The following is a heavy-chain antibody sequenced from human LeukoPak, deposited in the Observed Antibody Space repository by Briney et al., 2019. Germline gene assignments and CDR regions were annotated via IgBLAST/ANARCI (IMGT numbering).Heavy chain of an antibody. CDR1: GGTFSSYA. CDR2: IIPILGIA. V-gene: IGHV1-69*04. Sequence: ASVKVSCKASGGTFSSYAISWVRQAPGQGLEWMGRIIPILGIANYAQKFQGRVTITADKSTSTAYMELSSLRSEDTAVYYCATNLPIRLTTVVKGYAFDIWGQGTMVTVSS. J-gene: IGHJ3*02. D-gene: IGHD4-17*01. CDR3: ATNLPIRLTTVVKGYAFDI.